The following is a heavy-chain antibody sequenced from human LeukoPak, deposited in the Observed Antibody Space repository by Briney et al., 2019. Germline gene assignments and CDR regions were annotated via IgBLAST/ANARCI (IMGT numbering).Heavy chain of an antibody. J-gene: IGHJ4*02. Sequence: SETLSLTCTVSGGSISSGGYYWSWIRQHPGKGLEWIGYIYYSGSTYYNPSLKSRVTISVDTSKNQFSLKLSSVTAADTAVYYCARVRRPGNTFGGVIGVDYWGPGTLVTVSP. CDR2: IYYSGST. CDR3: ARVRRPGNTFGGVIGVDY. D-gene: IGHD3-16*02. CDR1: GGSISSGGYY. V-gene: IGHV4-31*03.